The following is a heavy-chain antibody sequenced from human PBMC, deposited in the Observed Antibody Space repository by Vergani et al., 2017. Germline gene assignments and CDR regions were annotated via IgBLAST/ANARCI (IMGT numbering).Heavy chain of an antibody. CDR1: GYTFTSYY. V-gene: IGHV1-46*01. J-gene: IGHJ4*02. CDR2: INPSGGST. CDR3: ARDYKGGYSYGSFDY. Sequence: QVQLVQSGAEVKKPGASVKVSCKASGYTFTSYYMHWVRQAPGQGLEWMVIINPSGGSTSYAQKFQGRVTMTRDTSTSTVYMELSSLRSEDTAVYYCARDYKGGYSYGSFDYWGQGTLVTVSS. D-gene: IGHD5-18*01.